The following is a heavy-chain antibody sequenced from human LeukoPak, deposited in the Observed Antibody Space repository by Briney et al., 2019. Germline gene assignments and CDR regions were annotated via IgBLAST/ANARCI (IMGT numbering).Heavy chain of an antibody. Sequence: GGSLRLSCTASGFTVSSDYMSWVRQAPGKGLEWVSVVYSGGNTYYPDSVKGRFTISRDNSKNTLYLQMNSLRAEDTAVYYCAREPPGGGFDYWGQGTLVTVSS. J-gene: IGHJ4*02. CDR1: GFTVSSDY. V-gene: IGHV3-66*01. CDR3: AREPPGGGFDY. D-gene: IGHD3-16*01. CDR2: VYSGGNT.